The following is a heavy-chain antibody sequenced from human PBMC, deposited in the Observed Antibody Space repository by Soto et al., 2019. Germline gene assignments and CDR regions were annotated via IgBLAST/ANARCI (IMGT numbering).Heavy chain of an antibody. CDR3: TRGDY. J-gene: IGHJ4*02. CDR2: IPYSGST. CDR1: GDSMTTVGYY. V-gene: IGHV4-31*03. Sequence: QVQLQESGPGLVKPSQTLSLTCTVSGDSMTTVGYYWTWIRQHPGQGLEWIGFIPYSGSTDYSSSLKGRVAISADTSKNQFSLKLNSVTAADTAVYYCTRGDYWGQGTLVTVSS.